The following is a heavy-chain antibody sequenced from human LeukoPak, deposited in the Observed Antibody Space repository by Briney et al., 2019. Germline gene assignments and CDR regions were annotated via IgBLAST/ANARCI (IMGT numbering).Heavy chain of an antibody. D-gene: IGHD3-3*01. Sequence: SETLSLTCTVSGGSISSGSYYWSWIRQPAGKGLEWIGRIYTSGSTNYNPSLKSRVTISADTSKNQFSLKLSSVTAADTAVYYCARFYYGFWSGDDAFDIWGQGTMVTVSS. J-gene: IGHJ3*02. CDR3: ARFYYGFWSGDDAFDI. V-gene: IGHV4-61*02. CDR1: GGSISSGSYY. CDR2: IYTSGST.